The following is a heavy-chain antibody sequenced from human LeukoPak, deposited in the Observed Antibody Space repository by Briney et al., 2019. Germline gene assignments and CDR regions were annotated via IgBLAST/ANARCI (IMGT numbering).Heavy chain of an antibody. J-gene: IGHJ2*01. CDR2: ISSTSITM. CDR3: ARDMERSFWYFDL. Sequence: PGGSLRLSCAASGFSFSGYETNWVRQAPGKGLEWVSYISSTSITMYYADSVKGRFTISRDNAKNSLYLQMNSLRAEDTAVYYCARDMERSFWYFDLWGRGTLVTVSS. V-gene: IGHV3-48*03. D-gene: IGHD3-10*01. CDR1: GFSFSGYE.